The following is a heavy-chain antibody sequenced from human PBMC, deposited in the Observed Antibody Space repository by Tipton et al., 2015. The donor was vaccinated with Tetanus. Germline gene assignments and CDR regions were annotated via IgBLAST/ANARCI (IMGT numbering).Heavy chain of an antibody. V-gene: IGHV4-34*01. Sequence: TLSLTCAVDGGSLNNYYWAWFRQPPGKGLEWIGEIDHSGNTRYNPSLKSRLTISVDTSKNQFSLKLSSVTAADTAVYYCARVGFGYSGYHFYGYWGQGTLVTVSS. J-gene: IGHJ4*02. CDR2: IDHSGNT. D-gene: IGHD5-12*01. CDR1: GGSLNNYY. CDR3: ARVGFGYSGYHFYGY.